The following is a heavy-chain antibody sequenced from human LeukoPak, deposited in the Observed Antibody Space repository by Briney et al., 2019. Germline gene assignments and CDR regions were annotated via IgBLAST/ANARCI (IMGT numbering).Heavy chain of an antibody. D-gene: IGHD1-1*01. CDR1: GGTFCSYA. V-gene: IGHV1-69*04. CDR2: IIPIFGIA. Sequence: SVKVSCKASGGTFCSYAISWVRQAPGQGLEWMGRIIPIFGIANYAQKFQGRVTITADKSTSTAYMELSSLRSEDTAVYYCARSLGTTFGVDYWGQGTLVTVSS. J-gene: IGHJ4*02. CDR3: ARSLGTTFGVDY.